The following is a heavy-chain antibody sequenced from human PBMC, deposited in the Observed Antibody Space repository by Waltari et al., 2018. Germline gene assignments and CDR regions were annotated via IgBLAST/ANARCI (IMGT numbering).Heavy chain of an antibody. CDR2: INPNSGDT. CDR3: ARDLGSDYGNRDY. J-gene: IGHJ4*02. V-gene: IGHV1-2*06. D-gene: IGHD4-17*01. Sequence: QVHLVPSGAEVKKPGASVKVSCKASGYTFPGYYIQWVRRGPGQGLEWMGRINPNSGDTNYAQKFQGRVTLTRDTSINTAYMELSSLKSDDTAVYYCARDLGSDYGNRDYWGQGTLVTVPS. CDR1: GYTFPGYY.